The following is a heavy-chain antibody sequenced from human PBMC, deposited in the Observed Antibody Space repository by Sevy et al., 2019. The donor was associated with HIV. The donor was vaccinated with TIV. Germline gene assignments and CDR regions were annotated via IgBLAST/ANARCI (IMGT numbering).Heavy chain of an antibody. V-gene: IGHV6-1*01. Sequence: QSQTLSLTRAISGDSVSSNSAAWNWIRQSPSRGLEWLGRTYYRSKWYNDYAVSVKSRITINPDTSKNQFSLQLNSVTPEDTAVYYCARGTYYYDSSGYEDAFDIWGQGTMVTVSS. D-gene: IGHD3-22*01. CDR2: TYYRSKWYN. CDR1: GDSVSSNSAA. CDR3: ARGTYYYDSSGYEDAFDI. J-gene: IGHJ3*02.